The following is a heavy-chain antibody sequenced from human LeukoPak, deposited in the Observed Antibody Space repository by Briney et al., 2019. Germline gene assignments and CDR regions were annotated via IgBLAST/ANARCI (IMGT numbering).Heavy chain of an antibody. V-gene: IGHV4-61*02. CDR1: GDSMTRDNYY. Sequence: SETLSLTCSVSGDSMTRDNYYWSWLRQPAGKGLEWLGRIFASGTVSYNPSLKSRVTISVDTSSNQFSLSLSSVTAADTATYYCAREGDTTPSHYYQYYMGVWGKGITVAVSS. J-gene: IGHJ6*03. CDR3: AREGDTTPSHYYQYYMGV. D-gene: IGHD3-16*01. CDR2: IFASGTV.